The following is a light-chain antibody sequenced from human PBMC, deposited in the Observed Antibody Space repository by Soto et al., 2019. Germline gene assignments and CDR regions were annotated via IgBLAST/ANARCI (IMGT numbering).Light chain of an antibody. CDR1: SSNIGSNT. CDR2: CNN. V-gene: IGLV1-44*01. J-gene: IGLJ2*01. CDR3: AAWDATLSVL. Sequence: QSVLTQPPSASVTPGQRVTISGSGSSSNIGSNTVNWYQQVPGTAPQLLIYCNNQRPSGVTDRFSGSKSGTSASLAISGLQSEDEADYYCAAWDATLSVLFGGGTKLTVL.